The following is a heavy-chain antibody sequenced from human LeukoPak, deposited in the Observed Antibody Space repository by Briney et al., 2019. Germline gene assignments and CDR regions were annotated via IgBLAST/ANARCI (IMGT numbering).Heavy chain of an antibody. J-gene: IGHJ4*02. V-gene: IGHV3-21*01. Sequence: GGSLSLTCAASGFTFSSYSMNWVRQAPGKGLEWVSSISSSSSYIFYADSVKGRFTISRDNAKSALYLQMNSLRAEDTAVYYCARDPRIYCTNGICRDDYFDNWGQGTLVTVSS. CDR2: ISSSSSYI. CDR3: ARDPRIYCTNGICRDDYFDN. D-gene: IGHD2-8*01. CDR1: GFTFSSYS.